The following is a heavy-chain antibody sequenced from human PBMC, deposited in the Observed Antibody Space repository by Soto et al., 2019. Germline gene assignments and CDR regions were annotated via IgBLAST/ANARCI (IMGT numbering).Heavy chain of an antibody. J-gene: IGHJ4*02. V-gene: IGHV3-23*01. D-gene: IGHD5-12*01. CDR2: IGGSGSTT. CDR1: GFTFSGYA. Sequence: EVQLLESGGELVQPGGSLRLSCAASGFTFSGYAMSWVRQAPGKGLEWVSYIGGSGSTTYYADSVKGRFTISRDNSKNTVDLQMISLRAEDTAVYYCAKDRPSRNSGYDFEADYWGQGTLVTVSS. CDR3: AKDRPSRNSGYDFEADY.